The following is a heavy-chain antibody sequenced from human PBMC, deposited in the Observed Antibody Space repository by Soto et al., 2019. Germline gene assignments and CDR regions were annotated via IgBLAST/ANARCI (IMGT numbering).Heavy chain of an antibody. V-gene: IGHV1-69*06. CDR2: IIPIFGTA. CDR3: ARMDAYSSSRDLYYYYYGMDV. CDR1: GGTFSSYA. Sequence: GASVKVSCKASGGTFSSYAISWVRQAPGQGLEWMGGIIPIFGTANYAQKFQGRVTITADKSTSTAYMELSSLRSEDTAVYYCARMDAYSSSRDLYYYYYGMDVWGQGTTVTVSS. J-gene: IGHJ6*02. D-gene: IGHD6-6*01.